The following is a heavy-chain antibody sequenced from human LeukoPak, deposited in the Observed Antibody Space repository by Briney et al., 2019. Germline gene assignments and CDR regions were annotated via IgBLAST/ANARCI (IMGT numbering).Heavy chain of an antibody. D-gene: IGHD1-26*01. V-gene: IGHV4-59*01. J-gene: IGHJ6*03. CDR2: IYDRGST. Sequence: SETLSLTCFVSGDSTNRDYWIWIRQTPGKGLEWLGHIYDRGSTDYNPSLKSRVIISVDTSKNQFSLKLTSVTAADTAVYYCARAVEATQGGHYYYYYMDVWGKGATVTVSS. CDR3: ARAVEATQGGHYYYYYMDV. CDR1: GDSTNRDY.